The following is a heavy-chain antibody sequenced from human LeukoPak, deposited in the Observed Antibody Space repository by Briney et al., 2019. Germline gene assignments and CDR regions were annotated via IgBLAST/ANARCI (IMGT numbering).Heavy chain of an antibody. CDR2: NSTSGIT. Sequence: SETLSLTCTVSGGSISSYYWTWIRQPPGKGLDWIGYNSTSGITNYNPSLKSRVTISVDTSKNQFSLKVTSVTAADTAVYYCARTQQYDFWSGYSRYYYYYMDVWGKGTTVTVSS. CDR1: GGSISSYY. V-gene: IGHV4-4*09. CDR3: ARTQQYDFWSGYSRYYYYYMDV. J-gene: IGHJ6*03. D-gene: IGHD3-3*01.